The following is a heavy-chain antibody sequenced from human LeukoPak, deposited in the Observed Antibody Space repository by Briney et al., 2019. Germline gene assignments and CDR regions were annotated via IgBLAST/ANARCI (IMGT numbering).Heavy chain of an antibody. CDR2: IIPIFGTA. Sequence: SVKVSCKASGGTFSSYAISWVRQAPGQGLEWMGGIIPIFGTANYAQKFQGRVTITADESTSTAYMELSSLRSEDTAVYYCARDGTSYGSAYDYWGQGTLVTVSS. CDR1: GGTFSSYA. D-gene: IGHD5-18*01. V-gene: IGHV1-69*13. J-gene: IGHJ4*02. CDR3: ARDGTSYGSAYDY.